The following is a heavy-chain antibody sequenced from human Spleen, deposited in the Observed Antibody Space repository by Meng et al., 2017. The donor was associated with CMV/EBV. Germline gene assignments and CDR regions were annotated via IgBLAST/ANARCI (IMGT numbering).Heavy chain of an antibody. CDR2: TYYRSKWYN. CDR1: GDSVSSTGAA. CDR3: ARDYGTSRPFEY. J-gene: IGHJ4*02. V-gene: IGHV6-1*01. D-gene: IGHD1/OR15-1a*01. Sequence: QVQLPQSGPGLVKPSQTPALTCAISGDSVSSTGAAWNWIRQSPSRGLEWLGRTYYRSKWYNDYAVSVKGRIAINPDTSKNQFFLQLNSVTPEDTAVYYCARDYGTSRPFEYWDQGIRVTVSS.